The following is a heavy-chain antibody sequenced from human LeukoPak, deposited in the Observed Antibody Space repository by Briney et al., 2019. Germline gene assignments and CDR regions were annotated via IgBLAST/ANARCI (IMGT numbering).Heavy chain of an antibody. CDR2: IRYDGSNK. V-gene: IGHV3-30*02. Sequence: GGTLRLSCAASGFTFSSYGMHWVRQAPGKGLEWVAFIRYDGSNKYYADSVKSRFTISRDNSKNTLYLQMNSLRAGDTAVYYCARTVGASEGVDYWGQGTLVTVSS. J-gene: IGHJ4*02. CDR1: GFTFSSYG. CDR3: ARTVGASEGVDY. D-gene: IGHD1-26*01.